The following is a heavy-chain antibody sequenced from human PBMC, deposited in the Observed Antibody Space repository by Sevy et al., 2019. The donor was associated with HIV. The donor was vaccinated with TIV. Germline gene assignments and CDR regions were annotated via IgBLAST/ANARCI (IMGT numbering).Heavy chain of an antibody. CDR1: GYSISSGYY. D-gene: IGHD3-22*01. J-gene: IGHJ5*02. CDR3: ARPPSSYDSSGRYHPWFDP. V-gene: IGHV4-38-2*01. Sequence: SETLSLTCAVSGYSISSGYYWGWIRQPPGKGLEWIGSIFHSGSTYYNPSLKSRVTISVDTSKNQFSLKLSSVTAADTAVYFCARPPSSYDSSGRYHPWFDPWGQGTLVTVSS. CDR2: IFHSGST.